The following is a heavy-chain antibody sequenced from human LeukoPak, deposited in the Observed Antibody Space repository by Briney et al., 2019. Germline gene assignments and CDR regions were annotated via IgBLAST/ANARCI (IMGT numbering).Heavy chain of an antibody. D-gene: IGHD2-15*01. Sequence: RPGGSPRLSCAASGFTFSSYEMNWVRQAPGKGLEWVSYISSSGSTIYYADSVKGRFTISRDNAKNSLYLQMNSLRAEDTAVYYCAREPRMVVHFDYWGQGTLVTVSS. CDR1: GFTFSSYE. V-gene: IGHV3-48*03. CDR2: ISSSGSTI. CDR3: AREPRMVVHFDY. J-gene: IGHJ4*02.